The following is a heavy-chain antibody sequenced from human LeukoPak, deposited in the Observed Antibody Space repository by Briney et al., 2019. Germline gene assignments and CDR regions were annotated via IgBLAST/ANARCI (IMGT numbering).Heavy chain of an antibody. CDR3: ARAPSTGGVFFDY. Sequence: SETLSLTCTVSGGSISSSSYYWGWIRQPPGKGLEWIGNIYFRGNTYYNPSLESRVTISIDTSKNQFSLKLSSVTAADTAVYYCARAPSTGGVFFDYWGQGTLVTVSS. J-gene: IGHJ4*02. V-gene: IGHV4-39*07. CDR1: GGSISSSSYY. D-gene: IGHD5/OR15-5a*01. CDR2: IYFRGNT.